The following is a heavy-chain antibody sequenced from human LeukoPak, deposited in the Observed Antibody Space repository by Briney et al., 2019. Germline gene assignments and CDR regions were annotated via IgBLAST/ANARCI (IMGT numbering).Heavy chain of an antibody. Sequence: SETLSLTCSVSGAPISNYYWTWIRQSPGRGLEWLGFFDYPGSPKYNPSLKSRVTMSVHTSKNEFSLRLNSATAADTAVYFCARIYSGVHREIDYWGQGALVTVSS. J-gene: IGHJ4*02. V-gene: IGHV4-59*01. CDR1: GAPISNYY. CDR2: FDYPGSP. D-gene: IGHD1-26*01. CDR3: ARIYSGVHREIDY.